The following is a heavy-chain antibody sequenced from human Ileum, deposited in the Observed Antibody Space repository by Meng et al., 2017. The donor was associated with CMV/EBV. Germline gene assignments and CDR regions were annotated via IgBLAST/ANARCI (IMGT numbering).Heavy chain of an antibody. CDR3: ARAISGHYYVP. J-gene: IGHJ1*01. Sequence: VPLQEAGTGLVKPSQTLSIPCTVCGGSISSGDYYWSWIREPPGKGLEWIGYINYRGTTYYNPSLKSRLTISVDTSNNQFSLILSSVTAADTALYYCARAISGHYYVPWGQGTLVTVSS. D-gene: IGHD3-22*01. CDR2: INYRGTT. V-gene: IGHV4-30-4*08. CDR1: GGSISSGDYY.